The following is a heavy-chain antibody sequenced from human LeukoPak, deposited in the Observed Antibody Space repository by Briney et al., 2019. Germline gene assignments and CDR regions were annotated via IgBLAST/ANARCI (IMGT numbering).Heavy chain of an antibody. D-gene: IGHD2/OR15-2a*01. CDR3: ARDLLVGFDP. CDR2: IYYSGST. V-gene: IGHV4-59*01. Sequence: PSETLSLTCTVSGGSISSYYWSWIRQPPGKGLEWIGYIYYSGSTNYNPSLKSRVTISVDTSKNQFSLKLSSVTAADTAVYYCARDLLVGFDPWGQGTLVIVSS. CDR1: GGSISSYY. J-gene: IGHJ5*02.